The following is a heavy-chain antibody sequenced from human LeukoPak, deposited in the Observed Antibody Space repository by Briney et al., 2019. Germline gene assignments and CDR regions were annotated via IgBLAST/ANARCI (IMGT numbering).Heavy chain of an antibody. CDR3: ARSDSSGYYYLLDY. V-gene: IGHV4-4*02. J-gene: IGHJ4*02. Sequence: KPGGSLRLSCVASGFTFSSRDWMTWVRQPPGKGLEWIGEINHSGSTNYNPSLKSRVTISVDTSKNQFSLKLSSVTAADTAVYYCARSDSSGYYYLLDYWGQGTLVTVSS. CDR1: GFTFSSRDW. CDR2: INHSGST. D-gene: IGHD3-22*01.